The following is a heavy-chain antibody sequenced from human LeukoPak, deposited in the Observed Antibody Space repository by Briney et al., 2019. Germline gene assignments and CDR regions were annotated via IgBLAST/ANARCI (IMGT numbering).Heavy chain of an antibody. CDR2: ISYDGSIK. J-gene: IGHJ4*02. CDR3: ATEIDYGDYVHNFDY. Sequence: GRSLRLSCAASGFTFSSYGMHWVRQAPGKGLEWVAVISYDGSIKYYADSLEGRFTISRDNSKNTLSLQMNSLRAEDTAVYYCATEIDYGDYVHNFDYWGQGTLVTVSS. V-gene: IGHV3-30*03. D-gene: IGHD4-17*01. CDR1: GFTFSSYG.